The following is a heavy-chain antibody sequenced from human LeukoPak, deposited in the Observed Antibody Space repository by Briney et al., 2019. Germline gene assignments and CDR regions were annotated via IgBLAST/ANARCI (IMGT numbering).Heavy chain of an antibody. V-gene: IGHV1-69*01. CDR3: AKGASPDSFDY. J-gene: IGHJ4*02. Sequence: SVTVSCKASGGTFSSYAISWVRQAPGQGLEWMGGIIPIFGTADYTQKFQGRVTITADESTSTAYMELSSLRSEDTAVYYCAKGASPDSFDYWGQGTLVTVSS. CDR1: GGTFSSYA. CDR2: IIPIFGTA. D-gene: IGHD5-12*01.